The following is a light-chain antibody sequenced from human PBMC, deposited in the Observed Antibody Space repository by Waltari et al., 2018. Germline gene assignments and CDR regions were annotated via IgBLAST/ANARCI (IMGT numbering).Light chain of an antibody. V-gene: IGLV2-14*01. CDR2: DVS. Sequence: QSALTHPASVSGSPGQSITISCTGPSSDVRGYNYVSWYQQHPGKVPKLLIFDVSNRPSGVSNRFSGSKSGNTASLTISGLQAEDESDYYCCSFTSRSTWVFGGGTKLTVL. CDR3: CSFTSRSTWV. J-gene: IGLJ3*02. CDR1: SSDVRGYNY.